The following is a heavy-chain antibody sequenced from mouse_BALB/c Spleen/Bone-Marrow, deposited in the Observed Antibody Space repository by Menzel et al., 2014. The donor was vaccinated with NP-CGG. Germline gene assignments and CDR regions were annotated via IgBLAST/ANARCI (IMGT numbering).Heavy chain of an antibody. CDR2: INPSNGGT. CDR1: GYTFTSYY. V-gene: IGHV1S81*02. CDR3: TRGRRDAMDY. J-gene: IGHJ4*01. Sequence: QVQLQQPGAELVKPGASVKLSCKASGYTFTSYYMYWVKQRPGQGLEWVGEINPSNGGTNFNEKFKSKATLTVDKSSSXXXXQLSSLTSEDSAVYYCTRGRRDAMDYWGQGTSVTVSS.